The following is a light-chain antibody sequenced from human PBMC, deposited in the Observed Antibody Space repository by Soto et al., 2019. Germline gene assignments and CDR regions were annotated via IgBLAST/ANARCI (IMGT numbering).Light chain of an antibody. Sequence: DIQVTQSPSSLSASVGDSVTITCRTSQSISNYLNWYQQKPGKAPKLLIFVASRLQRGVPSRFTGSAAGTDFSLTITSLQREDFATYYCQQSYDTPWTFGQGTKVEMK. CDR1: QSISNY. CDR2: VAS. V-gene: IGKV1-39*01. CDR3: QQSYDTPWT. J-gene: IGKJ1*01.